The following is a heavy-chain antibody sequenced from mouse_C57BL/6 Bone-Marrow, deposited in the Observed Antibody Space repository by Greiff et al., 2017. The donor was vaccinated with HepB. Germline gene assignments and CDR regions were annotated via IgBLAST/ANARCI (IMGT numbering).Heavy chain of an antibody. CDR3: TTFDYDGAMDY. J-gene: IGHJ4*01. CDR1: GFNIKDDY. CDR2: IDPENGDT. V-gene: IGHV14-4*01. D-gene: IGHD2-4*01. Sequence: VHVKQSGAELVRPGASVKLSCTASGFNIKDDYMHWVKQRPEQGLEWIGWIDPENGDTEYASKFQGKATITADTSSNTAYLQLSSLTSEDTAVYYCTTFDYDGAMDYWGQGTSVTVSS.